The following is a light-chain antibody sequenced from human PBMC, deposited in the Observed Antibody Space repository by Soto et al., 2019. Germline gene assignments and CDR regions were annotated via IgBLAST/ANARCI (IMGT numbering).Light chain of an antibody. CDR1: SSDVGGYNY. CDR3: SSYTSSSLEV. Sequence: QSVLTPPASVSGSPGQSITISCTGTSSDVGGYNYVSWYQQHPGKAPKLMTYDVSNRPSGVSNRFSGSKSGNTASLTISGLRAEDEADYYCSSYTSSSLEVFGAGTKLTVL. V-gene: IGLV2-14*01. CDR2: DVS. J-gene: IGLJ2*01.